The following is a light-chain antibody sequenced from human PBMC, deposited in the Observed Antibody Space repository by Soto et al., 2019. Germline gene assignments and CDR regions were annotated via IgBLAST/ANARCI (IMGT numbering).Light chain of an antibody. CDR3: QQSYSTPPWT. CDR2: AAS. V-gene: IGKV1-39*01. J-gene: IGKJ1*01. CDR1: QRISSY. Sequence: DIQMTQSPSSLSASVGDRVTITFRASQRISSYLNWYQQKPGKAPKLLIYAASSLQSGVPSRFSGSGSGTDFTLTISSLQPEDFATYYCQQSYSTPPWTFGQGTKVDIK.